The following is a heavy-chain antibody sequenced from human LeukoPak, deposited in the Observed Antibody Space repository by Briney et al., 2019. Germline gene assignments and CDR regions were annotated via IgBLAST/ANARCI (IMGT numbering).Heavy chain of an antibody. CDR3: ASALRLRLRDLSTYDY. J-gene: IGHJ4*02. Sequence: GGSLRLSCAASGFTFSSYSMNWVRQAPGKGLEWVSSISSSSSYIYYADSFKCLFTISRDNAKNSLYLQMNSLRAEDTAVYYCASALRLRLRDLSTYDYWGQAPLVTVS. D-gene: IGHD3-16*02. CDR2: ISSSSSYI. V-gene: IGHV3-21*01. CDR1: GFTFSSYS.